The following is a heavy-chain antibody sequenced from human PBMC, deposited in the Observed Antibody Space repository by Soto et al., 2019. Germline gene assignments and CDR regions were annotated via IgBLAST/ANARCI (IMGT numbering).Heavy chain of an antibody. CDR2: INPNSGGT. V-gene: IGHV1-2*04. D-gene: IGHD3-3*01. J-gene: IGHJ3*02. CDR3: ARGPRAIWSGPKRPNDAFDI. CDR1: GYTFTGYY. Sequence: ASVKVSFKASGYTFTGYYMHWVRQAPGQGLEWMGWINPNSGGTNYAQKFQGWVTMTRDTSISTAYMELSRLRSDDTAVYYCARGPRAIWSGPKRPNDAFDIWGQGTMVTVSS.